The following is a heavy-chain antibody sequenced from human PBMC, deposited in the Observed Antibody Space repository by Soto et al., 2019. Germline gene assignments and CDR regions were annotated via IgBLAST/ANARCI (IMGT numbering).Heavy chain of an antibody. D-gene: IGHD1-1*01. CDR2: IYYSGST. CDR3: ARGGANWNDGPNWFDP. Sequence: QVQLQESGPGLVKPSETLSLTCTVSGGSISSYYWSWILQPPGKGLEWIGYIYYSGSTNYNPSLKSRVTISVDTSKNQFSLKLSSVTAADTAVYYCARGGANWNDGPNWFDPWGQGALVTVSS. V-gene: IGHV4-59*01. J-gene: IGHJ5*02. CDR1: GGSISSYY.